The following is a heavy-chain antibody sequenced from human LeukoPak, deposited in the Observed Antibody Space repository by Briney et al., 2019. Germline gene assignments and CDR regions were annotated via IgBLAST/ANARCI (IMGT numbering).Heavy chain of an antibody. D-gene: IGHD2-2*01. CDR2: ISASGGTT. Sequence: GGSLRLSCAASGFTFNNYALSWVRQAPGKGLEWVSAISASGGTTYYADSVKGRFTISRDNSENTLFLQMNSLRAEDTAVYYCAKEPREYCSSTSCPNWFDSWGQGTLVTVSS. CDR1: GFTFNNYA. J-gene: IGHJ5*01. CDR3: AKEPREYCSSTSCPNWFDS. V-gene: IGHV3-23*01.